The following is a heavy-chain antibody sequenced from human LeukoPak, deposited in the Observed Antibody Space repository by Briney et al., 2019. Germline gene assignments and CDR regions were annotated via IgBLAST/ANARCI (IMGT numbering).Heavy chain of an antibody. CDR3: ARTKWGSVQYFDY. D-gene: IGHD7-27*01. CDR1: GYTFTGYY. V-gene: IGHV1-2*06. CDR2: INPKSGVT. Sequence: ASVKVSCKASGYTFTGYYMHWVRQAPGQGLEWMGRINPKSGVTNYAQKFQGSFTMTTDTSTSTAYADLSSLRFDDTAMYYCARTKWGSVQYFDYWGQGTLVTASS. J-gene: IGHJ4*02.